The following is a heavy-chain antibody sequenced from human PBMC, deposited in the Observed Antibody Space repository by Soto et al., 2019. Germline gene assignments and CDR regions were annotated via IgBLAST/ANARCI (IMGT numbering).Heavy chain of an antibody. V-gene: IGHV3-23*01. CDR1: VFNFSSYA. CDR3: ARDRTISDYRSSGALGL. Sequence: PGASLPLSGEPSVFNFSSYAMSRDRQTPRKGLEWVSAISYGGGTTYYADSVKGRFTVSRDNSKNTLYLQMNSLRAEDTAVYYCARDRTISDYRSSGALGLWGQGTLVTVSS. D-gene: IGHD6-6*01. J-gene: IGHJ4*02. CDR2: ISYGGGTT.